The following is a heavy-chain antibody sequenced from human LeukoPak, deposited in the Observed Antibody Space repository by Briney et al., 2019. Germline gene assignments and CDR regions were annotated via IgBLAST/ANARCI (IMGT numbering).Heavy chain of an antibody. D-gene: IGHD3-3*02. CDR1: GYTFTGYY. CDR2: INPNSGGT. Sequence: ASVKVSCTSSGYTFTGYYMHWVRQAPGQGLERMGWINPNSGGTNYAQKFQGRVTMTRDTSISTAYMELSRLRSDDTAVYYCAREGLRSSFYGMDVWGQGTTVTVSS. V-gene: IGHV1-2*02. CDR3: AREGLRSSFYGMDV. J-gene: IGHJ6*02.